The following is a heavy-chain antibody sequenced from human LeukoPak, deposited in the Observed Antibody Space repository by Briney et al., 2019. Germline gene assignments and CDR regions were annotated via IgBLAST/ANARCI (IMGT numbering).Heavy chain of an antibody. D-gene: IGHD6-13*01. CDR1: GYTLTELS. CDR3: ATHIAVALHDAFDI. Sequence: ASVKVSCKVSGYTLTELSMHWVRQAPGKGLKWMGGFDPEDGETIYAQNFQGRVSMTEDTSTDTSYMELSSLRSEDTAVYYCATHIAVALHDAFDIWRHETMVTVSS. V-gene: IGHV1-24*01. CDR2: FDPEDGET. J-gene: IGHJ3*02.